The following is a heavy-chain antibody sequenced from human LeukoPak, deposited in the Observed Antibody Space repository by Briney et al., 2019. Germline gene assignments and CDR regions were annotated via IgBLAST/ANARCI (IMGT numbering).Heavy chain of an antibody. J-gene: IGHJ5*02. V-gene: IGHV3-74*01. D-gene: IGHD6-13*01. CDR2: INSDGSST. CDR1: GFTFSSYW. Sequence: PGGSLRLSCAASGFTFSSYWMHWVRQAPGKGLVWVSRINSDGSSTSYADSVKGRFTISRDNAKNTLYLQMNSLRAEDTAVYYCAREVEAAAATVSWFDPWGQGTLVTVSS. CDR3: AREVEAAAATVSWFDP.